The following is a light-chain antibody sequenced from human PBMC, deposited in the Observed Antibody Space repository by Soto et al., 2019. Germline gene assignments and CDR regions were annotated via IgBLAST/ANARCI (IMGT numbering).Light chain of an antibody. J-gene: IGKJ5*01. V-gene: IGKV3D-15*01. Sequence: EIVMTQSPGTLSVSPWERATLACSASQSVSINLAWYQQKLGQAPRLLIYDASTRATGIPARFSGSGSGTEFTLTISSLQSKDFAVYYCQQYNNWPPITFGQGTRLEIK. CDR2: DAS. CDR1: QSVSIN. CDR3: QQYNNWPPIT.